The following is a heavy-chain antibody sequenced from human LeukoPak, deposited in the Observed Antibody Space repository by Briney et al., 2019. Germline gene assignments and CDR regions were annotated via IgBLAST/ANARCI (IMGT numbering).Heavy chain of an antibody. CDR3: GSQVETFYMDV. CDR1: GFTLSDSD. D-gene: IGHD5-24*01. CDR2: IIESGSST. V-gene: IGHV3-11*04. J-gene: IGHJ1*01. Sequence: GGSLRLSCVASGFTLSDSDMSWIRQAPGKGLEWVSYIIESGSSTYYADSVTGRFTISRDNAKNSLYLQMNSLRDEDTGVYYCGSQVETFYMDVWGQGTLVTVSS.